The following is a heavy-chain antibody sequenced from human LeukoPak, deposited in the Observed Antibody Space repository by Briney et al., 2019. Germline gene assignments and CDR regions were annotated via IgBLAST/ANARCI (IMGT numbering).Heavy chain of an antibody. CDR3: AKGSYYDSSGSFYFDY. D-gene: IGHD3-22*01. J-gene: IGHJ4*02. CDR1: GFTLSSDA. Sequence: GGSLRLSCAASGFTLSSDAMSWVRQAPGKGLEWVSGIRGSGDNTYYADSVKGRFTISRDNSKNTLYVQVNSLGTEDTAAYYCAKGSYYDSSGSFYFDYWGQGTLVTVSS. CDR2: IRGSGDNT. V-gene: IGHV3-23*01.